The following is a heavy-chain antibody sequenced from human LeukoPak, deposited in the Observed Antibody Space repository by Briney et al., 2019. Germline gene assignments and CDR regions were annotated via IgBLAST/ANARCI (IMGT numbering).Heavy chain of an antibody. CDR2: IYYSGST. D-gene: IGHD5-18*01. CDR3: ARARGYSYGFHYFDY. CDR1: GYSISNGYY. J-gene: IGHJ4*02. V-gene: IGHV4-38-2*01. Sequence: SETLSLTCAVSGYSISNGYYWVWIRQPPGKGLEWIGSIYYSGSTYYNPSLKSRVTISVDTSKNQFSLKLSSVTAADTAVYYCARARGYSYGFHYFDYWGQGTLVTVSS.